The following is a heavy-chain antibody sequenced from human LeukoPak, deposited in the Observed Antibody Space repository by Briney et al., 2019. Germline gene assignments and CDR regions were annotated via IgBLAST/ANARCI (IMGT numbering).Heavy chain of an antibody. D-gene: IGHD3-3*01. CDR2: IYYSGST. V-gene: IGHV4-39*01. CDR1: GGSISSSSYY. CDR3: ARQEKVDYDFWSGYYNYYYCGMDV. J-gene: IGHJ6*02. Sequence: SETLSLTCTVSGGSISSSSYYWGWIRQPPGKGLEWIGSIYYSGSTYYNPSLKSRVTISVDTSKNQFSLKLSSVTAADTAVYYCARQEKVDYDFWSGYYNYYYCGMDVWGQGTTVTVSS.